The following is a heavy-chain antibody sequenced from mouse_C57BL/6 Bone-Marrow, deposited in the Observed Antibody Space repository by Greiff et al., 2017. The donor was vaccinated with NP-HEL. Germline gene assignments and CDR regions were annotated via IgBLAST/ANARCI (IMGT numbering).Heavy chain of an antibody. CDR2: ISDGGSYT. D-gene: IGHD1-1*01. CDR1: GFTFSSYA. CDR3: ARETYYYGSLFDY. Sequence: EVMLVESGGGLVKPGGSLKLSCAASGFTFSSYAMSWVRQTPEKRLEWVATISDGGSYTYYLDNVKGRFTISRDNDKNNLFLQMSHLKAEDTAMYYCARETYYYGSLFDYWGQGTTLTVSS. J-gene: IGHJ2*01. V-gene: IGHV5-4*01.